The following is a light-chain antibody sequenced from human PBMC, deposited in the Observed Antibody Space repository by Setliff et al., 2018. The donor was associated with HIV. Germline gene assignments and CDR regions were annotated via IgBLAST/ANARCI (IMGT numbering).Light chain of an antibody. Sequence: QSALTQPRSVSGSPGQSVTFSCTGSSSDVGAYNYVSWYQQHPDEAPRLIIYDVSKRPSGVPDRFSGSKSGDTASLTTSGLQSEDEADYYCCSYAGTYTYIFGTGTKVTV. CDR3: CSYAGTYTYI. V-gene: IGLV2-11*01. J-gene: IGLJ1*01. CDR2: DVS. CDR1: SSDVGAYNY.